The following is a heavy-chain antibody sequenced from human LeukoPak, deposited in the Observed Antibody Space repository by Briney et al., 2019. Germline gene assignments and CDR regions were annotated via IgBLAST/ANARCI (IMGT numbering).Heavy chain of an antibody. CDR1: GFTFSSYN. J-gene: IGHJ2*01. D-gene: IGHD2-2*01. CDR2: ISSSSSYI. Sequence: GGSLRLSCAASGFTFSSYNMNWVRQAPGKGLEWVSSISSSSSYIYYADSLKGRFTVSRDNAKNSLYLQMNSLRAEDTAVYYCAREQLPERYFDLWGRGTLVTVSS. V-gene: IGHV3-21*01. CDR3: AREQLPERYFDL.